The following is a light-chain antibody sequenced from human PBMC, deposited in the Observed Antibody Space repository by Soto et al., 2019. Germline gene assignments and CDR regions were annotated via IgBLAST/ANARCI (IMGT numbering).Light chain of an antibody. J-gene: IGKJ2*01. CDR1: QSITRD. CDR2: AAS. CDR3: QQYESLPYT. V-gene: IGKV3-15*01. Sequence: EIVMTQFPASLSVSPGERVTLSCRASQSITRDLAWYQQKPGQAPRLLVFAASFRATDIPPRFSGSGSGTDFTLTINSLQSEDVATYYCQQYESLPYTFGQGTK.